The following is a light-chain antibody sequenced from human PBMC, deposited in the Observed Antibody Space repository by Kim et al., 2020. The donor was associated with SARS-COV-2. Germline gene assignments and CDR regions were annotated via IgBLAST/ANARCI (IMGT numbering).Light chain of an antibody. CDR3: QQYYSYPPT. V-gene: IGKV1-8*01. J-gene: IGKJ1*01. CDR1: QGISSY. Sequence: AIRITQSPSSLSASTGDRVTITCRASQGISSYLAWYQQKPGKAPKLLIYAASTLQSGVPSRFSGSGSGTDFTLTISCLQSEDFATYYCQQYYSYPPTFGQGIKVDIK. CDR2: AAS.